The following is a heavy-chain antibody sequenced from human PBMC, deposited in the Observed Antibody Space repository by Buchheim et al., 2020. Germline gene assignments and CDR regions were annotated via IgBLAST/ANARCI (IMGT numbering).Heavy chain of an antibody. D-gene: IGHD3-3*01. V-gene: IGHV3-21*01. CDR2: ISSSSSYI. Sequence: EVQLVESGGGLVKPGGSLRLSCAASGFTFSSYSMNWVRQAPGKGLEWVSSISSSSSYIYYADSVKGRFTISRDNAKNSLYLQMNSLRAEDTAVYYCARDGDFWSGYYQVYYYYGMDVWGQGTT. CDR1: GFTFSSYS. J-gene: IGHJ6*02. CDR3: ARDGDFWSGYYQVYYYYGMDV.